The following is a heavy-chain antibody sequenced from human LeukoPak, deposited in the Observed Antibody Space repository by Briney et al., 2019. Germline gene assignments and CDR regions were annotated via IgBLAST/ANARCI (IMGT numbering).Heavy chain of an antibody. Sequence: SETLSLTCTVSGGSISSSIYYWGWIRQPPGKGLEWIGYIYYRGSTYYNPSLKSRLTISVDTSKNQFSLNLSSVTAADTAVYYCARLPYDSTWHPLDYWGQGTLVTVSS. V-gene: IGHV4-31*03. CDR3: ARLPYDSTWHPLDY. CDR2: IYYRGST. CDR1: GGSISSSIYY. J-gene: IGHJ4*02. D-gene: IGHD6-13*01.